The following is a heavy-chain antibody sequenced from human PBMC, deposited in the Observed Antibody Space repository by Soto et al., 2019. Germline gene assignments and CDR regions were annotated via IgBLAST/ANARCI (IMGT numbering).Heavy chain of an antibody. D-gene: IGHD3-10*01. CDR2: INVYNGNT. Sequence: GASVKVSCKASGYTFTNYGISWVRQAPGQGLEWMGWINVYNGNTKYAQKFQGRVTMTTDTSTSTAYMELRSLRSDDTAVYYFARGVGSGSYYNQYNWFDPWGQGTLVTVSS. J-gene: IGHJ5*02. CDR1: GYTFTNYG. CDR3: ARGVGSGSYYNQYNWFDP. V-gene: IGHV1-18*01.